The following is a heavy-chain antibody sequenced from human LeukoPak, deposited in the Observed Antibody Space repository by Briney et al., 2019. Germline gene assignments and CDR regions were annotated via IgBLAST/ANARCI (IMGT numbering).Heavy chain of an antibody. CDR1: GYTFTTYA. CDR3: ARVWSHSGQDPFDY. D-gene: IGHD5-12*01. J-gene: IGHJ4*02. CDR2: INVGNGNT. V-gene: IGHV1-3*01. Sequence: GASVKVSCKASGYTFTTYAIHWVRQAPGQRLEWMGWINVGNGNTKYSQKFQGRVTLTRDKSATTAHMELSSLRFEDTAVYFCARVWSHSGQDPFDYWGQGTLVTVSS.